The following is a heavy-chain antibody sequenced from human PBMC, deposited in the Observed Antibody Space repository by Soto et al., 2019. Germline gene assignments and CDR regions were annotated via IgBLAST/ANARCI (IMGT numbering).Heavy chain of an antibody. CDR3: ARDTIRSGTSSPPWIDP. Sequence: PAGTLSLTCTVAVRSISSSSYYWGWIRQPPGKGLEWIGSIYYSGSTYYNPSLKSRVTISVDTSNNQFSLKLSSVTAADTAVYFCARDTIRSGTSSPPWIDPRGQRDVLPVSS. CDR1: VRSISSSSYY. CDR2: IYYSGST. V-gene: IGHV4-39*07. D-gene: IGHD1-26*01. J-gene: IGHJ5*02.